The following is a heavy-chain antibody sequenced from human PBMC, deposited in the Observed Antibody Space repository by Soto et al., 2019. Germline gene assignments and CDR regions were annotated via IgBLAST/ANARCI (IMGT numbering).Heavy chain of an antibody. CDR1: DGSSNNYY. CDR2: INHSGST. D-gene: IGHD3-10*01. J-gene: IGHJ4*02. CDR3: ARAELIRGVLYY. Sequence: QVQLQQWGAGLLKPSETLSLTCAVYDGSSNNYYWSWIRQPPGKGLEWIGEINHSGSTNYNASLKSRLTISEDTSKKHFSLGLRFLPAADTAVYYCARAELIRGVLYYWGQGTLVTVPS. V-gene: IGHV4-34*01.